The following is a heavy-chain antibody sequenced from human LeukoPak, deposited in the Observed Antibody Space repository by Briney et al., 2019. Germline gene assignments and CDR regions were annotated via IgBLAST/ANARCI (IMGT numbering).Heavy chain of an antibody. J-gene: IGHJ5*02. D-gene: IGHD2-2*01. CDR2: IYNTENT. Sequence: SETLSLTCTVSGGSISSFYWSWIRQPPGKGLEWIGYIYNTENTNYNPSLKSRVTISVDTSKNQLSLKVKSVTASDTAVYYCASSKPDLDTWGQGTLVTVSS. CDR3: ASSKPDLDT. V-gene: IGHV4-59*08. CDR1: GGSISSFY.